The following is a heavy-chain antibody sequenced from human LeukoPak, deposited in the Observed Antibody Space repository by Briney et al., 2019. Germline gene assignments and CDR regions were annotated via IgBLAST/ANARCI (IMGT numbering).Heavy chain of an antibody. Sequence: GGSLRLSCAASGFTFSSYAIHWVRQAPGKGLEWVAVISYDGSNKYYADSVKGRITISRDNSKNTLYLQMNSLRAEDTAVYYGARGWDGYNSYYYYYYMDVWGKGTTVTVSS. V-gene: IGHV3-30*04. CDR3: ARGWDGYNSYYYYYYMDV. CDR2: ISYDGSNK. D-gene: IGHD5-24*01. J-gene: IGHJ6*03. CDR1: GFTFSSYA.